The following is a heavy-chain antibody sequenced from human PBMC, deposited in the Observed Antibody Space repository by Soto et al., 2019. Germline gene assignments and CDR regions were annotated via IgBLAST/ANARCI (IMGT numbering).Heavy chain of an antibody. V-gene: IGHV3-30*03. J-gene: IGHJ4*02. CDR2: ISYDGSNK. CDR3: ACGGDGYDSSGYYYFDY. Sequence: PGGSLRLSCAASGFTFSSYGMHWVRQAPGKGLEWVAVISYDGSNKYYADSVKGRFTISRDNSKNTLYLQMNSLRAEDTAVYYCACGGDGYDSSGYYYFDYWGQGTLVTVSS. D-gene: IGHD3-22*01. CDR1: GFTFSSYG.